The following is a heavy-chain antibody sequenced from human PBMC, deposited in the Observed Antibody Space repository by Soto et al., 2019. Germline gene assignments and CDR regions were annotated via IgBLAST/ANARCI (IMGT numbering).Heavy chain of an antibody. CDR1: GGSFSGYY. D-gene: IGHD6-19*01. J-gene: IGHJ5*02. V-gene: IGHV4-34*01. CDR2: INHSGST. Sequence: QVQLQQWGAGLLKPSETLSLTCAVYGGSFSGYYWSWIRQPPGKGLEWSGEINHSGSTNYNPSLKSPVTISVDTSKNQFSLKLSSGTAADTAVYYCAGSVSRIAVAGTGWFDPWGQGTLVTVSS. CDR3: AGSVSRIAVAGTGWFDP.